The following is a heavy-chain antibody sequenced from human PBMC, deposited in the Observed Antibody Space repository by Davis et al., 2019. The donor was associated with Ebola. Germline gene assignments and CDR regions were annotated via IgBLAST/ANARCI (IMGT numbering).Heavy chain of an antibody. CDR2: ISAYNGNT. J-gene: IGHJ4*02. CDR3: ARRGSGSYKADY. D-gene: IGHD1-26*01. CDR1: GGTFSSYA. V-gene: IGHV1-18*01. Sequence: ASVKVSCKASGGTFSSYAISWVRQAPGQGLEWMGWISAYNGNTNYAQKLQGRVTMTTDTSTSTAYMELRSLRPEDTAVYYCARRGSGSYKADYWGLGTLVTVSS.